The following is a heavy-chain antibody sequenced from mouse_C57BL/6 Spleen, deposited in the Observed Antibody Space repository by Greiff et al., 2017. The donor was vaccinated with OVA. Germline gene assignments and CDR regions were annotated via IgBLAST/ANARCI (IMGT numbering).Heavy chain of an antibody. D-gene: IGHD3-3*01. V-gene: IGHV14-1*01. Sequence: EVQLQQSGAELVRPGASVKLSCTASGFNIKDYYMHWVKQRPEQGLEWIGRIDPEDGDTEYAPKFQGKATMTADTSSNTAYLQLSSLTSEDTAVYSCTTWGRRYYFDYWGKGTTLTVSS. J-gene: IGHJ2*01. CDR1: GFNIKDYY. CDR3: TTWGRRYYFDY. CDR2: IDPEDGDT.